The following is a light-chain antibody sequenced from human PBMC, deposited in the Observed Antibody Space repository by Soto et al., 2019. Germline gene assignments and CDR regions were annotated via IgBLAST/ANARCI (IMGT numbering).Light chain of an antibody. V-gene: IGKV3-11*01. Sequence: EIVLTQSPATLSLSPGERSTLSCSSSQSVSSYLAWYQQKPGQAPRLLIYDASNRATGIPARFSGSESGTDFTLTISSLEPEDFAVYYCQQRSNWPPITFGQGTRLEIK. CDR1: QSVSSY. CDR2: DAS. J-gene: IGKJ5*01. CDR3: QQRSNWPPIT.